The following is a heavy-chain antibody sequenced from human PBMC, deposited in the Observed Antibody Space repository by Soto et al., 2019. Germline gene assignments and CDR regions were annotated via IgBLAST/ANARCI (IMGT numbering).Heavy chain of an antibody. Sequence: GGSLRLSCAASGFSFSSYWINWVRLAPGKGLEWVANINQDGGERHYVDSVKGRFTISRDNAKNSLYLQMSSLRAEDTAVYYCEKAPNAYSMDVWGQGTTVTVSS. CDR3: EKAPNAYSMDV. J-gene: IGHJ6*02. CDR1: GFSFSSYW. V-gene: IGHV3-7*01. CDR2: INQDGGER.